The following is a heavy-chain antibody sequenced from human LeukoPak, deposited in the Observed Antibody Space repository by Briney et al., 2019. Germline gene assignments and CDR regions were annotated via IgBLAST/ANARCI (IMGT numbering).Heavy chain of an antibody. V-gene: IGHV1-3*01. CDR2: INAGNGNT. D-gene: IGHD6-19*01. CDR1: GYTFTSYA. CDR3: ATPRAVAVAFDY. J-gene: IGHJ4*02. Sequence: ASVKVSCKASGYTFTSYAMHWVRQAPGQRLEWMGWINAGNGNTKYSQKFQGRVTITRDTSASTAYMELSSLRSEDTAVYYCATPRAVAVAFDYWGQGTLVTVSS.